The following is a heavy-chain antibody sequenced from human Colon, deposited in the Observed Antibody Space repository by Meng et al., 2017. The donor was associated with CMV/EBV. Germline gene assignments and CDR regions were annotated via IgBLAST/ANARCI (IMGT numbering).Heavy chain of an antibody. CDR1: GYTFSDYH. D-gene: IGHD2-2*01. J-gene: IGHJ6*02. V-gene: IGHV1-69*05. CDR3: ARTPPSDIVVVPAAIGPYYYYGMDV. Sequence: SVKVSCKASGYTFSDYHMHWVRQAPGQGLEWMGGIIPIFGTANYAQKFQGRVTITTDESTSTAYMELSSLRSEDTAVYYCARTPPSDIVVVPAAIGPYYYYGMDVWGQGTTVTVSS. CDR2: IIPIFGTA.